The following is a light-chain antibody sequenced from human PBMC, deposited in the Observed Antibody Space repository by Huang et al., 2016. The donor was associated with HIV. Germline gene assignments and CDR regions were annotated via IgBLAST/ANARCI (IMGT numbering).Light chain of an antibody. V-gene: IGKV3-15*01. CDR3: QQYDDWPPVT. Sequence: VMTQSPATLSVSPGEGATLFCRASQSLSTNLAWYQQKPGQPPRLLIYGASTRATGVPDRFSGSGSGTDFTLTSSSLQPEDFAVYYCQQYDDWPPVTFGPGTKVDVK. CDR2: GAS. J-gene: IGKJ3*01. CDR1: QSLSTN.